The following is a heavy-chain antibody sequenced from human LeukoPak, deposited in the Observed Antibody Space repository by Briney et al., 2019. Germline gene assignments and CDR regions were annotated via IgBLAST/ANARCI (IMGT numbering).Heavy chain of an antibody. J-gene: IGHJ4*02. CDR2: IIPIFGTA. CDR1: GGTFSSYA. D-gene: IGHD3-10*01. CDR3: ARGQTSGSYLATFDY. Sequence: ASVKVSCKASGGTFSSYAISWVRQAPGQGLEWKGGIIPIFGTANYAQKFQGRVTITADESTSTAYMELSSLRSEDTAVYYCARGQTSGSYLATFDYWGQGTLVTVSS. V-gene: IGHV1-69*13.